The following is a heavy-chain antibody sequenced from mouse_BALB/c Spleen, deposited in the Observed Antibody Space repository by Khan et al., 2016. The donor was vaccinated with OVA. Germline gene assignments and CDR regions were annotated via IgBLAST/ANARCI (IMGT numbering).Heavy chain of an antibody. CDR3: AKGVWSYYFTLDY. CDR1: GFSLTDYG. CDR2: IWGGGST. V-gene: IGHV2-6-5*01. J-gene: IGHJ4*01. D-gene: IGHD2-10*02. Sequence: QVQPKQSGPGLVAPSQSLSITCTVSGFSLTDYGVSWIRQPPGKGLEWLGVIWGGGSTYYNSALKSRLSISKDNSESQVFLKMNSLQTDDTAIYYCAKGVWSYYFTLDYWGQGTSVTDSS.